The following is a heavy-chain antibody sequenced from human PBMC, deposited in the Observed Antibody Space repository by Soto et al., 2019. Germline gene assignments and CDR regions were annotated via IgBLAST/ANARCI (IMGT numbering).Heavy chain of an antibody. D-gene: IGHD3-16*01. CDR2: INHSGST. V-gene: IGHV4-34*01. CDR1: GGSFSGYY. CDR3: RTGLGDAFDI. J-gene: IGHJ3*02. Sequence: SETLSLTCAVYGGSFSGYYWSWIRQPPGKGLEWIGEINHSGSTNYNPSLKSRVTISVDTSKNQFSLKLSSVTAADTAVYYCRTGLGDAFDIWGQGTMGTVSS.